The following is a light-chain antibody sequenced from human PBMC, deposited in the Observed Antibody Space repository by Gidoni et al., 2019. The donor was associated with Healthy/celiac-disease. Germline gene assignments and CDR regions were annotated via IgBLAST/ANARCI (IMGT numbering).Light chain of an antibody. CDR2: GAS. Sequence: EIVLTQSPGTLSLSPGERANLSCRASQSVSSSYLAWYQQKPGQAPRLLIYGASSRATGIPDRFSGSGSGTDFTLTISRLEPEDFAVYYCQQYGSSFLFTFGPXTKVDIK. V-gene: IGKV3-20*01. CDR1: QSVSSSY. J-gene: IGKJ3*01. CDR3: QQYGSSFLFT.